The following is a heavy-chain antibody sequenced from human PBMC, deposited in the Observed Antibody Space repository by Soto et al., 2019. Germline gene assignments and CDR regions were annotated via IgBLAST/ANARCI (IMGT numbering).Heavy chain of an antibody. D-gene: IGHD1-1*01. CDR3: TRGPRSTSTGTGAF. CDR1: GFTFSSYA. CDR2: INDDGIST. V-gene: IGHV3-74*01. J-gene: IGHJ4*02. Sequence: GSLRLSCAASGFTFSSYAMSWVRQVPGKGPEWVSRINDDGISTNYADSVKGRFTISRDNAKNTLYLQMNALRVEDTAVYYCTRGPRSTSTGTGAFWGQGTLVTVSS.